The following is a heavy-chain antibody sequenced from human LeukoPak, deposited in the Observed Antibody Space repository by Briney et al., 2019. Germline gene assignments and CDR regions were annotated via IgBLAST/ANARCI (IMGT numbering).Heavy chain of an antibody. CDR1: GFTFSSYS. V-gene: IGHV3-21*01. D-gene: IGHD3-10*01. J-gene: IGHJ4*02. CDR2: ISSSSSYV. CDR3: ARVRPAGGYYFDY. Sequence: GGSLRLSCAASGFTFSSYSMNWVRQAPGKGREWVSSISSSSSYVYYADSVKGRFTISRDNAKNSLYLQMNSLRAEDTAVYYCARVRPAGGYYFDYWGQGTLVTVSS.